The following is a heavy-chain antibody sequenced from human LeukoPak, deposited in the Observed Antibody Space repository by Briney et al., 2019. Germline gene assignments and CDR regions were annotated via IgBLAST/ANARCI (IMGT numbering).Heavy chain of an antibody. V-gene: IGHV3-7*01. CDR1: GFTFNNYW. CDR3: ARDGGYCVKGVCYFDY. Sequence: GGSLRLSCAASGFTFNNYWMSWVRQAPGKGLEWLAIIRQDAGERKYVDSVKGRFTISRDNAKNSLYLQMNSLRVEDTATYYCARDGGYCVKGVCYFDYWGQGTLVTVSS. D-gene: IGHD2-15*01. CDR2: IRQDAGER. J-gene: IGHJ4*02.